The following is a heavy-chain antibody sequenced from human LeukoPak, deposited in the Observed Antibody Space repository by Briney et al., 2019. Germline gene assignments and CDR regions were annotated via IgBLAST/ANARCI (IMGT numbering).Heavy chain of an antibody. CDR1: GFTFSNAW. CDR3: TTYSSGWYGAFDI. Sequence: GGSLRLSCAASGFTFSNAWMSWIRQAPGKGLEWVGRIKSKTDGGTTDYAAPVKDRFTISRDDSKNTLYLQMNSLKTEDTAVYYCTTYSSGWYGAFDIWGQGTMVTVSS. V-gene: IGHV3-15*01. D-gene: IGHD6-19*01. J-gene: IGHJ3*02. CDR2: IKSKTDGGTT.